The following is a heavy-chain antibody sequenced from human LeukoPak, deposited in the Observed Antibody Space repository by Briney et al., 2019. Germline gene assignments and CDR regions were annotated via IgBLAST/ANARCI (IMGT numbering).Heavy chain of an antibody. CDR3: VRTQIIVATIGYYYYGMDV. CDR1: GFTFSSYA. CDR2: ISSNGGST. V-gene: IGHV3-64D*06. J-gene: IGHJ6*04. Sequence: GGSLRLSCSASGFTFSSYAMHWVRQAPGKGLEYVSAISSNGGSTYYADSVKGRSTISRDNSKNTLYLQMSSLRAEDTAVYYCVRTQIIVATIGYYYYGMDVWGKGTTVTVSS. D-gene: IGHD5-12*01.